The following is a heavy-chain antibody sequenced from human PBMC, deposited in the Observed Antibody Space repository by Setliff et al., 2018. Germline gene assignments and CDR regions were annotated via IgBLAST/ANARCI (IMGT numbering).Heavy chain of an antibody. CDR3: ARDRFYNSWSGTSITAPHDAFDI. V-gene: IGHV1-18*01. CDR2: ISAYNGNT. CDR1: GYTFTSYG. Sequence: ASVKVSCKASGYTFTSYGFSWVRQAPGQGLEWMGWISAYNGNTNYGQKYQGRVTMTTDTSTNTVYLEVSSLRSEDTAVYFCARDRFYNSWSGTSITAPHDAFDIWGQGTMVTVSS. D-gene: IGHD3-3*01. J-gene: IGHJ3*02.